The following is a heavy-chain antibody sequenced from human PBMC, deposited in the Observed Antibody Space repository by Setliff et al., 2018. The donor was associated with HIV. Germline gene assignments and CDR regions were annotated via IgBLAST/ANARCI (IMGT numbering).Heavy chain of an antibody. CDR1: GYTFNNYG. Sequence: SVKVSCKASGYTFNNYGISWVRQAPGQGLEWMGGIIPIFGTANYAQKFQGRVTITADESTSTAYMELSSLRSEDTAVYYCARSVIGYYYYGMDVWGQGTLVTVSS. D-gene: IGHD3-10*01. CDR2: IIPIFGTA. J-gene: IGHJ6*02. CDR3: ARSVIGYYYYGMDV. V-gene: IGHV1-69*13.